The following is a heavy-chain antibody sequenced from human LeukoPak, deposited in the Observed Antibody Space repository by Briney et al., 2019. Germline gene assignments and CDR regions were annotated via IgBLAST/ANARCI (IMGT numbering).Heavy chain of an antibody. CDR1: GYSFTSYW. J-gene: IGHJ4*02. Sequence: GESLKISCKGSGYSFTSYWIGWVRQMPGKGLEWKGIIYPGDSDTRYSPSFQGQVTISADKSISTAYLQWSSLKASDTAMYYCARSVRYYDFWSGLDYWGQGTLVTVSS. CDR2: IYPGDSDT. CDR3: ARSVRYYDFWSGLDY. D-gene: IGHD3-3*01. V-gene: IGHV5-51*01.